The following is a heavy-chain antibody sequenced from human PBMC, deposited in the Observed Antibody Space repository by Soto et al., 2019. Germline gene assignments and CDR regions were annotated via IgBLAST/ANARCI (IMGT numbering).Heavy chain of an antibody. CDR3: ARTYYYDSSGPYDAFDI. CDR1: GGTFSIYA. J-gene: IGHJ3*02. CDR2: IIPIFGTA. Sequence: ASVKVYFKASGGTFSIYAISWVRQAPGQGLEWMGGIIPIFGTANYAQKFQGRVTITADESTSTAYMELSSLRSEDTAVSSCARTYYYDSSGPYDAFDIWGQGTMVTV. D-gene: IGHD3-22*01. V-gene: IGHV1-69*13.